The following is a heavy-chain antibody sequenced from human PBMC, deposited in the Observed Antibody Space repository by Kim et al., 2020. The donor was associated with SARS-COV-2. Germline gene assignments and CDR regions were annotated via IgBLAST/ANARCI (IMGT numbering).Heavy chain of an antibody. J-gene: IGHJ3*02. Sequence: ASVKVSCKASGYTFTGYYMHWVRQAPGQGLEWMGWINPNSGGTNYAQKFQGRVTMTRDTSISTAYMELSRLRSDDTAVYYCARDFRDVLRFLEWLYAFDIWGQGTMVTVSS. D-gene: IGHD3-3*01. V-gene: IGHV1-2*02. CDR3: ARDFRDVLRFLEWLYAFDI. CDR2: INPNSGGT. CDR1: GYTFTGYY.